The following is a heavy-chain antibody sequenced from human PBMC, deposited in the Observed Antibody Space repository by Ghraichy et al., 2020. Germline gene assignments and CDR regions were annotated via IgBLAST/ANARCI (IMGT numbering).Heavy chain of an antibody. D-gene: IGHD2-21*01. V-gene: IGHV1-8*01. CDR1: GYSFTSYD. J-gene: IGHJ4*02. Sequence: ASVKVSCKASGYSFTSYDINWVRQATGQGLEWMGWMSPNSGNTGYAQKLQGRVTMTSNTAISTAYMELSSLRSEDTAVYYCARSYCGADCYSTLDYWGQGTLFTVSS. CDR3: ARSYCGADCYSTLDY. CDR2: MSPNSGNT.